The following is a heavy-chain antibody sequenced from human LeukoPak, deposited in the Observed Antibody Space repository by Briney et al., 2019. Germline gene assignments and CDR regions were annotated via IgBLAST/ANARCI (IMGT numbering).Heavy chain of an antibody. V-gene: IGHV4-4*02. CDR1: GGSISSSNW. D-gene: IGHD6-6*01. J-gene: IGHJ6*03. Sequence: PSETLSLTCAVSGGSISSSNWWSWVRQPPGKGLEWIGEIYHSGSTNYNPSLKSRVTISVDKSKNQFSLQLNSVTPEDTAVYYCARGYSSSSGYYYYYYMDVWGKGTTVTVSS. CDR3: ARGYSSSSGYYYYYYMDV. CDR2: IYHSGST.